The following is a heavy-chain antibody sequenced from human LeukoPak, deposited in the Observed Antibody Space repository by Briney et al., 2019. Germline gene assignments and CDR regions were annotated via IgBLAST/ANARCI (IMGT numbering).Heavy chain of an antibody. V-gene: IGHV3-66*01. CDR1: GFTVSSNY. D-gene: IGHD6-19*01. J-gene: IGHJ4*02. CDR2: IYSGGST. CDR3: ARDGGSGWSSAFFDH. Sequence: GGSLRLSCAASGFTVSSNYMTWVRQAPGKGLEWLSIIYSGGSTYYADSVKGRFTISRDNSKNTLYLQMSSLRAEDTAVYYCARDGGSGWSSAFFDHWGQGTLITVSS.